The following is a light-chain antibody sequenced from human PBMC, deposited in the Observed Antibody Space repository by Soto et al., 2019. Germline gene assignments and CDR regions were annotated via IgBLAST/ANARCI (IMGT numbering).Light chain of an antibody. CDR3: SSYATGDNYV. J-gene: IGLJ1*01. V-gene: IGLV2-8*01. Sequence: QSALTQPASVSGSPGQSITISCTGPSSDVGGSKVVSWYQHHPGKAPKLIIYEVTKRPSGVPDRFSGSKSGNTASLTVSGLQAEDEADYYCSSYATGDNYVFGSGTKLTVL. CDR2: EVT. CDR1: SSDVGGSKV.